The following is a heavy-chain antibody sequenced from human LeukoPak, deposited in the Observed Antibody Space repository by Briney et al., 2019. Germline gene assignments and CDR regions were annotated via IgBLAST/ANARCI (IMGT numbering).Heavy chain of an antibody. J-gene: IGHJ3*02. CDR1: IDSFSNYH. D-gene: IGHD3-22*01. V-gene: IGHV4-34*01. CDR3: ARDRYYDSRNAFDI. Sequence: SETLSLTCAVYIDSFSNYHWNWIRQTPAKGMEWIGEVNESGGTNISPSLRSRVILSVDTSKNQFSLKLSSVTAADTAVYYCARDRYYDSRNAFDIWGQGTMVTVSS. CDR2: VNESGGT.